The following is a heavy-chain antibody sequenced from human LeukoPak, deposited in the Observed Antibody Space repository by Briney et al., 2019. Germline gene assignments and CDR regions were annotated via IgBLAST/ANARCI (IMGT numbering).Heavy chain of an antibody. CDR1: GFIFTPYA. CDR2: ISSDGGGT. Sequence: GGSLRLSCSASGFIFTPYAMHWVRQAPGKGLEYVSAISSDGGGTYYTDSVRGRFTISRDNSKSTLYLQMSSLRPEDTAVYYCVRYTDSSYPDWGQGTLVTVSS. CDR3: VRYTDSSYPD. J-gene: IGHJ4*02. V-gene: IGHV3-64D*06. D-gene: IGHD1-14*01.